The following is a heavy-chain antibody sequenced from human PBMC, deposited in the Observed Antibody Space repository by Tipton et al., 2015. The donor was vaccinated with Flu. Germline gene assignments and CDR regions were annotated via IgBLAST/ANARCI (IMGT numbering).Heavy chain of an antibody. Sequence: TLSLTCTVSGVSINSSNYYWAWIRQPPGKGLEWIGSVYFSGTNYYNRSLKRRVTISIDTSKNQFSLKMNSVTAADTAVYYCARDPFYYDILTGYNSGGMDVSVQGTAVTVS. CDR1: GVSINSSNYY. J-gene: IGHJ6*02. V-gene: IGHV4-39*07. CDR3: ARDPFYYDILTGYNSGGMDV. CDR2: VYFSGTN. D-gene: IGHD3-9*01.